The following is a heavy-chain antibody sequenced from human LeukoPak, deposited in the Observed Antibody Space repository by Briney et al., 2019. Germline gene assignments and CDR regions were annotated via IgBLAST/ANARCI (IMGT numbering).Heavy chain of an antibody. D-gene: IGHD3-16*02. J-gene: IGHJ6*03. Sequence: ASVKVSCNASGHTFTGYYLHCVRQAPGQGLEWMGWINPNSGGTNYAQKFQGRVTMTRDTSISTAYMELSRLRSDDTAVYYCARDGSTITFGGVIVSYYLDVWGKGNTGTVSS. CDR2: INPNSGGT. V-gene: IGHV1-2*02. CDR1: GHTFTGYY. CDR3: ARDGSTITFGGVIVSYYLDV.